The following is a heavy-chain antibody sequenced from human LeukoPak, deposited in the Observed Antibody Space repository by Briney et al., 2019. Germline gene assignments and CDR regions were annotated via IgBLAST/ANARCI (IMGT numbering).Heavy chain of an antibody. D-gene: IGHD5-18*01. J-gene: IGHJ6*03. CDR2: ISGSGGST. Sequence: GGSLRLSCAASGFTFSSYAMSWVRQAPGKGLEWVSAISGSGGSTYYADSVKGRLTISRDNSKNTLCLQMNSLRAEDSAVYYCATSGYSYGPDYYYMDVWGKGTTVTVSS. CDR3: ATSGYSYGPDYYYMDV. V-gene: IGHV3-23*01. CDR1: GFTFSSYA.